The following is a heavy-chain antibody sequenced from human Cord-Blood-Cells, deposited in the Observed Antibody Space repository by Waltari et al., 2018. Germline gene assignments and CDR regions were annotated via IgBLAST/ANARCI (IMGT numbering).Heavy chain of an antibody. CDR2: IYYSGST. CDR1: GGSISSYH. D-gene: IGHD3-10*01. CDR3: ARHPTYYYGSGSPYYYYMDV. V-gene: IGHV4-59*08. Sequence: QVQLQESGPGLVKPSETLSLTCTVSGGSISSYHWRWIRQPPGKGLEWIGYIYYSGSTNYNPSLKSRVTISVDTSKNQFSLKLSSVTAADTAVYYCARHPTYYYGSGSPYYYYMDVWGKGTTVTVSS. J-gene: IGHJ6*03.